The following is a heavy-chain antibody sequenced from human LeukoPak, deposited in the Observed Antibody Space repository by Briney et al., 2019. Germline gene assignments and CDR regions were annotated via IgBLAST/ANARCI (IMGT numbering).Heavy chain of an antibody. V-gene: IGHV1-46*01. CDR2: INPGGGST. D-gene: IGHD4-23*01. CDR1: GYTFTSYY. J-gene: IGHJ4*02. CDR3: ARGGDNSYFDY. Sequence: ASVKVSCKASGYTFTSYYIHWVRQAPGQGLEWMGIINPGGGSTSYAQNFQGRVTMTRDTSTSTVYMELSSLRSEDTAIYYCARGGDNSYFDYWGQGKLVTVSS.